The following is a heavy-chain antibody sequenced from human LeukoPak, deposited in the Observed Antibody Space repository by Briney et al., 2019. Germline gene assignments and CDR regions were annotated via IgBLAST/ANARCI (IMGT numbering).Heavy chain of an antibody. CDR1: GGSISGYY. D-gene: IGHD6-19*01. J-gene: IGHJ4*02. Sequence: SETLSLTCTVSGGSISGYYWSWIRQPPGKGLEWIGYIYYSGSTNYNPSLKSRVTISVDTSKNQFSLKLSSVTAADTAVYYCAVSGYSSGWYPYYFDYWGQGTLVTVSS. CDR2: IYYSGST. V-gene: IGHV4-59*01. CDR3: AVSGYSSGWYPYYFDY.